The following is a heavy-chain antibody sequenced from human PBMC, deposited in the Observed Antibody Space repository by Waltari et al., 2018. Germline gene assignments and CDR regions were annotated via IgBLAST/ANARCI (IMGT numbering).Heavy chain of an antibody. D-gene: IGHD3-3*01. CDR1: GGSISSYY. J-gene: IGHJ3*01. CDR2: IYYSGST. CDR3: ARDGIGRITIFGVVEGDAFDF. Sequence: QVQLQESGPGLVKPSETLSLTCTVSGGSISSYYWSWIRQPPGKGRAWIGYIYYSGSTNYNPSLKSRVTISVDTSKNQFSLKLSSVTAADTAVYYCARDGIGRITIFGVVEGDAFDFWGQGTMVTVSS. V-gene: IGHV4-59*01.